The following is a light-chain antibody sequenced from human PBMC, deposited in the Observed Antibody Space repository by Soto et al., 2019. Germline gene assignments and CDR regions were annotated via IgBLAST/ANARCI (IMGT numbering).Light chain of an antibody. CDR1: QSVSNNY. Sequence: EIVLTQSPGTLSLSPGERATLSCRASQSVSNNYLAWYQQKPGQAPRLLIYGASHRATGIPDRFSGSGSGTDFTLTISRLEPEDFAVYYCQQYGSSPWTFGQGTKVDIK. CDR2: GAS. V-gene: IGKV3-20*01. CDR3: QQYGSSPWT. J-gene: IGKJ1*01.